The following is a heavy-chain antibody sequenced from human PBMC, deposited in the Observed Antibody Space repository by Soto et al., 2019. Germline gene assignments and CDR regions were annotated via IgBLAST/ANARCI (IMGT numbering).Heavy chain of an antibody. CDR1: GYTCTGYY. Sequence: SVKVSCKASGYTCTGYYMHWVRQAPGQGLEWMGWINPNSGGTNYAQKFQGRVTMTRDTSISTAYMELSRLRSDDTAVYYCASDSSSSWGGFDYWGQGTLVTVSS. V-gene: IGHV1-2*02. J-gene: IGHJ4*02. CDR3: ASDSSSSWGGFDY. D-gene: IGHD6-6*01. CDR2: INPNSGGT.